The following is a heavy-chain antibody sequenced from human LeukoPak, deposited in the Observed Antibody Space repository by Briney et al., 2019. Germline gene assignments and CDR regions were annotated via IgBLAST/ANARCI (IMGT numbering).Heavy chain of an antibody. CDR3: ARGPTDYDFWSGYSKKYYYYMDV. CDR2: IIPIFGTA. V-gene: IGHV1-69*05. J-gene: IGHJ6*03. Sequence: SVKVSCKASGGTFSNYAISWVRQAPGQGLEWMGGIIPIFGTANYAQKLQDRVSLSMEESTSTAYMELSSLRSEDTAVYYCARGPTDYDFWSGYSKKYYYYMDVWGTGTTVTVSS. D-gene: IGHD3-3*01. CDR1: GGTFSNYA.